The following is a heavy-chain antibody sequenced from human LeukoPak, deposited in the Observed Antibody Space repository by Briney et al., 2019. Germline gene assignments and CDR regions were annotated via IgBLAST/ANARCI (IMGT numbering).Heavy chain of an antibody. Sequence: ASVKVSCKASGGTFRSYAISWVRQAPGQGLEWMGGIIPIFGTANYAQKFQGRVTITADESTSTAYMELSSLRSEDTAVYYCAMLMVYASVKNAFDIWGQGTMVTVSS. V-gene: IGHV1-69*13. CDR3: AMLMVYASVKNAFDI. D-gene: IGHD2-8*01. CDR2: IIPIFGTA. CDR1: GGTFRSYA. J-gene: IGHJ3*02.